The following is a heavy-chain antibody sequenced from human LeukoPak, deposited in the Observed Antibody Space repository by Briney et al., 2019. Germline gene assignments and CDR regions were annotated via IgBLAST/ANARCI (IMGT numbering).Heavy chain of an antibody. CDR3: ARDGVTTVSKYYYFYMDV. D-gene: IGHD4-17*01. J-gene: IGHJ6*03. V-gene: IGHV1-69*05. Sequence: SVKVSCKASGGTFSNYAISWVRQAHPPGLEWMGGIIPIFGTANYAKQFQDRVTTTTDESTNTAYMELSSLRSEDTAVYYCARDGVTTVSKYYYFYMDVWGKGTTVTVSS. CDR2: IIPIFGTA. CDR1: GGTFSNYA.